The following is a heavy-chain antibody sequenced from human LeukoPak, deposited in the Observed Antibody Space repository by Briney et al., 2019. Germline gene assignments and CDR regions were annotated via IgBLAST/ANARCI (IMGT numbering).Heavy chain of an antibody. CDR2: INHSGST. CDR3: ARGPPYYDFWSGYYYYYYMDV. J-gene: IGHJ6*03. Sequence: PSETLSLTCAVYGGSFSGYYWSWIRQPPGKGPERIGEINHSGSTNYNPSLKSRVTISVDTSKNQFSLKLSSVTAADTAVYYCARGPPYYDFWSGYYYYYYMDVWGKGTTVTVSS. V-gene: IGHV4-34*01. D-gene: IGHD3-3*01. CDR1: GGSFSGYY.